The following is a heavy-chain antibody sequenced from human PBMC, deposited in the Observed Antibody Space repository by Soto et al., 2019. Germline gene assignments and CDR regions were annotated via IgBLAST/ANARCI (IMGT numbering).Heavy chain of an antibody. CDR1: GFTFSSYW. J-gene: IGHJ6*02. Sequence: EVQLVESGGGLVQPGGSLRLSCAASGFTFSSYWMHWVRQAPGKGLVWVSRINSDGSSTSYADSVKGRFTISRDNAKNTLYLQMNSLRAEDTAVYYCARESSSRWYKYYYYGMDVWGQGTTVTVSS. V-gene: IGHV3-74*01. CDR2: INSDGSST. CDR3: ARESSSRWYKYYYYGMDV. D-gene: IGHD6-13*01.